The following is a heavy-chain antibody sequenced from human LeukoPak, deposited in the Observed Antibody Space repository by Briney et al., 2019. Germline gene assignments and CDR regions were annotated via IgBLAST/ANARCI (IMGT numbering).Heavy chain of an antibody. CDR2: IYYSGIA. V-gene: IGHV4-39*01. J-gene: IGHJ4*02. D-gene: IGHD6-19*01. Sequence: SETLSLTCTVSSGSIGSSNYYWGWIRQPPGKGLEWIGSIYYSGIAYYNPTLKSRVTISVDASKSHFSLRLSSVTAADTAVYYCARQVNSMAGTHFDVWGLGTLVPVSS. CDR3: ARQVNSMAGTHFDV. CDR1: SGSIGSSNYY.